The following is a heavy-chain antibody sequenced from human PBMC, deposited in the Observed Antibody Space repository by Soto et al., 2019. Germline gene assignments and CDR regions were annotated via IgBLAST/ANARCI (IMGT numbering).Heavy chain of an antibody. J-gene: IGHJ2*01. CDR1: GGSVSSGSYY. CDR3: AREVPGIQYYYDSSGYYWYFDL. Sequence: QVQLQESGPGLVKPSETLSLTCTVSGGSVSSGSYYWSWIRQPPGKGLEWIGYIYYSGSTNYNPSRKRRVTISVDTSKNQFSLKLISVTAADTAVYYCAREVPGIQYYYDSSGYYWYFDLWGRGTLVTVSS. D-gene: IGHD3-22*01. V-gene: IGHV4-61*01. CDR2: IYYSGST.